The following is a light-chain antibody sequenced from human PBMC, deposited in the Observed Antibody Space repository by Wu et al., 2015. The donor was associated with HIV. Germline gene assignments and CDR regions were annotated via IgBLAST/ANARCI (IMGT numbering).Light chain of an antibody. Sequence: GERGTRLLAGPLRXLAAPTYGWYQXKPGHGSQAPHLWCSSRPTGIPDRFSGSGSGTDFTLTISRLEPEDFAVYYCHQYGSSPQTFGQGTKVEIK. V-gene: IGKV3-20*01. CDR2: CS. CDR1: RXLAAPT. J-gene: IGKJ1*01. CDR3: HQYGSSPQT.